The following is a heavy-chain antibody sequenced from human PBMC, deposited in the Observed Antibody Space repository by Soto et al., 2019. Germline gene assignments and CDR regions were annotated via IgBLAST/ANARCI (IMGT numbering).Heavy chain of an antibody. Sequence: AASVTVSCQASGYTFPDHYIHWVRPAPGQGLEWMGWINPTSGVTKYSQKFQGRITMTRSTSISTAYMELSRLTSDDTAVYYCARVSMIIAADPFETWGPGTVVTVSS. V-gene: IGHV1-2*02. J-gene: IGHJ3*02. CDR3: ARVSMIIAADPFET. CDR2: INPTSGVT. D-gene: IGHD6-13*01. CDR1: GYTFPDHY.